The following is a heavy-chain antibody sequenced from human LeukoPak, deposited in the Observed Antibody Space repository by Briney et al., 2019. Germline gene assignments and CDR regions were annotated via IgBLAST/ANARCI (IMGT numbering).Heavy chain of an antibody. Sequence: ASVKVSCKASGYTFTGYYMHWVRQAPGQGLEWMGWINPNSGGTNYAQKFQGRVTMTRDTSIGTAYMELSRLRSDDTAVYYCARVVTQDIVVAPATIWGFDYWGQGTLVTVSS. CDR1: GYTFTGYY. CDR3: ARVVTQDIVVAPATIWGFDY. J-gene: IGHJ4*02. D-gene: IGHD2-2*01. V-gene: IGHV1-2*02. CDR2: INPNSGGT.